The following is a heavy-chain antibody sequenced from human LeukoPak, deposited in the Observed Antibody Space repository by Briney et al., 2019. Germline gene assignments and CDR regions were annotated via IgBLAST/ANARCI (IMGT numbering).Heavy chain of an antibody. V-gene: IGHV4-38-2*02. J-gene: IGHJ4*02. Sequence: SETLSLTCTVSGYSITSGYYWGWIRQPPGKGLEWIGSIYHTGSTYYNPSLKSRVTISVDTSKNQFSLNLSSVTAADTAVYYCARFRAGVGEPYGDYWGQGTLVTVSS. CDR1: GYSITSGYY. D-gene: IGHD3-10*01. CDR3: ARFRAGVGEPYGDY. CDR2: IYHTGST.